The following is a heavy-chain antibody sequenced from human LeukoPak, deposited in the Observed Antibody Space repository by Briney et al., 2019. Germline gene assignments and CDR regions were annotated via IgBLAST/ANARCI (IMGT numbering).Heavy chain of an antibody. D-gene: IGHD6-19*01. Sequence: GGSLRLSCAASGFTFSDYYMSWIRQAPGKGLEWVSYISSSGSTIYYADSVKGRFTISRDNAKNSLYPQMNSLRAEDTAVYYCARDQEVIAVAGTGYFDYWGQGTLVTVSS. CDR1: GFTFSDYY. CDR3: ARDQEVIAVAGTGYFDY. CDR2: ISSSGSTI. V-gene: IGHV3-11*01. J-gene: IGHJ4*02.